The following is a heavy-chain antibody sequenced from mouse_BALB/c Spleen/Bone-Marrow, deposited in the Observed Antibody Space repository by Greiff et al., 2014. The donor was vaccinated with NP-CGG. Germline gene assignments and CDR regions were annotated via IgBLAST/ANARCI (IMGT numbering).Heavy chain of an antibody. Sequence: VQVVESGPGLVAPSQSLSISCTVSGFSLTSYGVHWVRQPPGKGLEWLGVIWADGSTNYNSALMSRLSISKDNSKSQVLLKMNSLQTDDTAMYYCARITTATGARDYWGQGTSVTVSS. CDR2: IWADGST. CDR3: ARITTATGARDY. CDR1: GFSLTSYG. J-gene: IGHJ4*01. D-gene: IGHD1-2*01. V-gene: IGHV2-9*02.